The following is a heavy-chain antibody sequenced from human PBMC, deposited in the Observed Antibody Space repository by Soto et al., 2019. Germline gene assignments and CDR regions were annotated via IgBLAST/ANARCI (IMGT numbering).Heavy chain of an antibody. CDR1: GGSISSYY. J-gene: IGHJ5*02. V-gene: IGHV4-59*12. D-gene: IGHD3-16*01. Sequence: NPSETLSLTCTVSGGSISSYYWSWIRQPPGKGLEWIGYIYYSGSTNYNPSLKSRVTISVDTSKSQFSLRLTSVTAADTAVYYCSRVRDPHKGGRTWGQGTLVTVSS. CDR3: SRVRDPHKGGRT. CDR2: IYYSGST.